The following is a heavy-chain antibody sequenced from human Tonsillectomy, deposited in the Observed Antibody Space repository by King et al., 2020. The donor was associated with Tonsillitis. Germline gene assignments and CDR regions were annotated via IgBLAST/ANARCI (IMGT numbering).Heavy chain of an antibody. CDR2: IRQDGSEK. CDR1: GFTFSTYW. D-gene: IGHD2-15*01. J-gene: IGHJ4*02. V-gene: IGHV3-7*01. CDR3: ATPSGYCSGGSCFPFDY. Sequence: QLVQSGGGLVQPGGSLRLSCAASGFTFSTYWMSWVRQAPGKGLEWVANIRQDGSEKYNVDSVKGRFTISRDNAKNSLYLQMNSLRAEDTAVYYCATPSGYCSGGSCFPFDYWGQGTLVTVSS.